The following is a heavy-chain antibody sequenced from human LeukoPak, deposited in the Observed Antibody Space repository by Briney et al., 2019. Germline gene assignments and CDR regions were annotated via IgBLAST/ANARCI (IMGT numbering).Heavy chain of an antibody. CDR2: ISYDGSNK. V-gene: IGHV3-30*04. D-gene: IGHD2-21*02. Sequence: GGSLRLSCAASGFTFSSYAMHWVRQAPGKGLEWVAVISYDGSNKYYADSVKGRFTISRDNPKNTLYLQMNSLRAEDTAVYYCARDCGGDCYNFDYWGQGTLVTVSS. J-gene: IGHJ4*02. CDR3: ARDCGGDCYNFDY. CDR1: GFTFSSYA.